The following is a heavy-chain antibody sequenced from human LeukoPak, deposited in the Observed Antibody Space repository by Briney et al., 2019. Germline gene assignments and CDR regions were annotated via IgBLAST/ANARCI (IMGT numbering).Heavy chain of an antibody. J-gene: IGHJ4*02. CDR1: GGSISSGSYY. Sequence: SETLSLTCTVSGGSISSGSYYWSWIRQPAGKGLEWIGRIYTSGSTNYNPSLKSRVTISVDTSKNQFSLKLSSVTAADTAVYYCARHVRVSILTGYLPMDLDYWGQGTLVTVSS. D-gene: IGHD3-9*01. V-gene: IGHV4-61*02. CDR3: ARHVRVSILTGYLPMDLDY. CDR2: IYTSGST.